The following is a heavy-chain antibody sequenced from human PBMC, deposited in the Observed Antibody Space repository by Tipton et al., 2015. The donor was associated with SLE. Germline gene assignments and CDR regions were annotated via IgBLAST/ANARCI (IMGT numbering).Heavy chain of an antibody. CDR1: GGSISGHY. D-gene: IGHD3-22*01. J-gene: IGHJ6*02. Sequence: TLSLTCTVSGGSISGHYWTCIRPPPGKGLGYLGYIHYSVSSDYNPSLKSRVTISLDTSKNHFPLKVTSVTAADTAVYYCAGLGPLANVGGSTYYHPLDGWGQGTTVTVSS. V-gene: IGHV4-59*11. CDR2: IHYSVSS. CDR3: AGLGPLANVGGSTYYHPLDG.